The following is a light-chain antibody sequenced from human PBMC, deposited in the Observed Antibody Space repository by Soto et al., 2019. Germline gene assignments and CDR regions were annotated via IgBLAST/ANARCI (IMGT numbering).Light chain of an antibody. CDR1: QSISSH. J-gene: IGKJ3*01. V-gene: IGKV1-39*01. Sequence: DIQMTQSPSSLSASVGDRVTITCRASQSISSHLTWYQQKPGKAPQLLIYEASSLQGGVPSRFSGSGSGTDFTLTISRLQADDFAIYYCQQRYSMPRTFGPGTRVDIK. CDR2: EAS. CDR3: QQRYSMPRT.